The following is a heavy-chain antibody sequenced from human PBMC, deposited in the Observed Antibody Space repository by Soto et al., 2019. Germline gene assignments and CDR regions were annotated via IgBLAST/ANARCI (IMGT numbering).Heavy chain of an antibody. CDR2: IRSKSDGGTA. Sequence: EVQLVESGGGLVKPGGSLTLSCAASGFSFNNAWMSWVRQAPGKGLEWVGRIRSKSDGGTADYTAPVKGRFIISRDDSKNTVSLEMNSLQTEDTVVYYCTPEGRDWFQGTLVTVSS. V-gene: IGHV3-15*01. CDR3: TPEGRD. CDR1: GFSFNNAW. J-gene: IGHJ1*01.